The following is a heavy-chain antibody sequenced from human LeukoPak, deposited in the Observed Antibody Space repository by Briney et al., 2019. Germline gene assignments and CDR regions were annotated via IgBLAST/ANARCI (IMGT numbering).Heavy chain of an antibody. CDR1: GFTFSSYG. CDR3: AKAEVGPSGSYRGY. CDR2: IRYDGSNK. J-gene: IGHJ4*02. V-gene: IGHV3-30*02. D-gene: IGHD1-26*01. Sequence: GGFLRLSCAASGFTFSSYGMHWVRQAPGKGLEWVAFIRYDGSNKYYADSVKGRFTISRDNSKNTLYLQMNSLRAEDTAVYYCAKAEVGPSGSYRGYWGQGTLVTVSS.